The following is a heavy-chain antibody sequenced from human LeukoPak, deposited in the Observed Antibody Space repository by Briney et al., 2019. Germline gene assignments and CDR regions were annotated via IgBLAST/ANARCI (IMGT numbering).Heavy chain of an antibody. J-gene: IGHJ4*02. V-gene: IGHV3-23*01. CDR2: VSGSGTNT. CDR3: AKDLYTYGSSPFDY. D-gene: IGHD5-18*01. CDR1: GGSISNYY. Sequence: ETLSLTCTVSGGSISNYYWSWVRQAPGKGLEWVSSVSGSGTNTFFADSVKGRFTISRDISKNTLYLQMNSLRAEDTAVYYCAKDLYTYGSSPFDYWGQGTLVTVSS.